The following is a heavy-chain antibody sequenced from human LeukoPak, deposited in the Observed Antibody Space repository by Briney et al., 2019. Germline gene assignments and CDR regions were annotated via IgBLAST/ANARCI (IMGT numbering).Heavy chain of an antibody. Sequence: VASVKVSCKASGYTFTSYGISWVRQAPGQGLEWMGWISAYNGNTNYAQKFQGRVTMTRDTSISIAYMELSRLRSDDTAVYYCARDSSGIAAAGTSLVTWGQGTLVTVSS. D-gene: IGHD6-13*01. CDR2: ISAYNGNT. J-gene: IGHJ5*02. V-gene: IGHV1-18*01. CDR1: GYTFTSYG. CDR3: ARDSSGIAAAGTSLVT.